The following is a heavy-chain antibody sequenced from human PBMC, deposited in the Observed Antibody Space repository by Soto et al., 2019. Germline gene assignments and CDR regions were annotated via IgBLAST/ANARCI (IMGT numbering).Heavy chain of an antibody. V-gene: IGHV3-33*01. CDR2: IWYDGSNK. CDR1: GFTFSSYG. D-gene: IGHD2-15*01. J-gene: IGHJ3*02. CDR3: AGCSGGSCYAGPRLRYAFDI. Sequence: QVQLVESGGGVVQPGRSLRLSCAASGFTFSSYGMHWVRQAPGKGLEWVAVIWYDGSNKYYADSVKGRFTISRDNSKNTLYLQMNSLGAEDTAVYYCAGCSGGSCYAGPRLRYAFDIWGQGTMVTVSS.